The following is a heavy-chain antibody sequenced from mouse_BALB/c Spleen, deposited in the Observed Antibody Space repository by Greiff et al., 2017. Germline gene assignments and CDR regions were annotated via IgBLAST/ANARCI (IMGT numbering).Heavy chain of an antibody. CDR1: GYSFTGYF. D-gene: IGHD2-12*01. V-gene: IGHV1-37*01. CDR2: INPYNGDT. Sequence: VQLQQSGPELVKPGASVKISCKASGYSFTGYFMNWAKQSHGKSLEWIGRINPYNGDTFYNQKFKGKATLTVDKSSSTAHMELLSLTSEDSAVYYCGRSYSPYFDYWGQGTTLTVSS. J-gene: IGHJ2*01. CDR3: GRSYSPYFDY.